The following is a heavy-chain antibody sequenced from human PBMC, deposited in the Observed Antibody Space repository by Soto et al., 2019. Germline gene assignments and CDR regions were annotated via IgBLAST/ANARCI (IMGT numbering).Heavy chain of an antibody. D-gene: IGHD3-10*01. CDR2: INHSGTT. CDR3: ARARFDHWRHIHYGLDV. V-gene: IGHV4-34*01. J-gene: IGHJ6*02. Sequence: TSDPLYLTGAVYGASFSGYSCTWLRQPPGKGLEWIGEINHSGTTDYNPALKSRVTMSADTPKNQFSLRMTAVTAPDTAVYYCARARFDHWRHIHYGLDVWGQGNTVTVSS. CDR1: GASFSGYS.